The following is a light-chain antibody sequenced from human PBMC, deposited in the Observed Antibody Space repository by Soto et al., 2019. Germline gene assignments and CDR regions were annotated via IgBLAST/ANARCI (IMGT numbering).Light chain of an antibody. CDR2: DAS. J-gene: IGKJ1*01. CDR3: QQYNSYSPE. V-gene: IGKV1-5*01. CDR1: QSISNW. Sequence: DIQMTQSPSTLSASVGDRVTITCRASQSISNWLAWYQQKPGKAPKVLIYDASSLESGVPSRFSGSGSWTEFTLTISSLQPDDFATYYCQQYNSYSPEFGQGTKVEIK.